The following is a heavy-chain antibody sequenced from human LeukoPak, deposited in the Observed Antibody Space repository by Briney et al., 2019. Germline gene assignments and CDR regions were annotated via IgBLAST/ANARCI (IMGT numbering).Heavy chain of an antibody. J-gene: IGHJ4*02. CDR2: INEGGST. CDR3: ARAPVGYSFGYRGTHFDY. Sequence: PSETLSLTCAVYGGSFSGYYWSWIRQPPGKGLEWIGEINEGGSTNDNPSLESRISISVDTSKNQVSLTLTSLTAADTAVYYCARAPVGYSFGYRGTHFDYWGQGILVTVS. CDR1: GGSFSGYY. D-gene: IGHD5-18*01. V-gene: IGHV4-34*01.